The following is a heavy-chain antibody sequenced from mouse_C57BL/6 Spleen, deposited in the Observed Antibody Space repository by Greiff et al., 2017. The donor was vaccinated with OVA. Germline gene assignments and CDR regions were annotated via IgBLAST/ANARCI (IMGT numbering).Heavy chain of an antibody. V-gene: IGHV5-4*03. Sequence: EVKLMESGGGLVKPGGSLKLSCAASGFTFSSYAMSWVRQTPEKRLEWVATISDGGSYTYYPDNVKGRFTISRDNAKNNLYLQMSHLKSEDTAMYYCAGGRWDEPYFDYWGQGTTLTVSS. D-gene: IGHD4-1*01. CDR3: AGGRWDEPYFDY. CDR1: GFTFSSYA. J-gene: IGHJ2*01. CDR2: ISDGGSYT.